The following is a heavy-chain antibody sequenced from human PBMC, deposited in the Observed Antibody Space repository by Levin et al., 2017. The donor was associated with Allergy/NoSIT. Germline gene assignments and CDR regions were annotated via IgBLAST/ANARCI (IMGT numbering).Heavy chain of an antibody. V-gene: IGHV4-59*01. J-gene: IGHJ4*02. CDR3: ATHYGDYGYADY. CDR2: IYYTKTT. D-gene: IGHD4-17*01. CDR1: GASISSYY. Sequence: SETLSLTCTVSGASISSYYWSWIRQPPGKGLEWIGYIYYTKTTNYNPSLRSRVTISVDTSKNQFSLELNSVTAADTALYYCATHYGDYGYADYWGQGTLVTVSS.